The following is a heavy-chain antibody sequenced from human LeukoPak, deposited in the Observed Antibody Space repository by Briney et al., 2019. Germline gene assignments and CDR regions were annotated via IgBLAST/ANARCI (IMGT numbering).Heavy chain of an antibody. CDR1: GYTFTGYH. CDR2: TNPNTGGT. D-gene: IGHD3-22*01. J-gene: IGHJ3*02. CDR3: ARDQGNYYDSSGYWLGAFDI. Sequence: GASVKVSCKASGYTFTGYHMHWVRQAPGQGLEWMGWTNPNTGGTNYAQKFQGRVTMTRDTSISAAYMELSRLRSDDTAVYYCARDQGNYYDSSGYWLGAFDIWGQGTMVTVSS. V-gene: IGHV1-2*02.